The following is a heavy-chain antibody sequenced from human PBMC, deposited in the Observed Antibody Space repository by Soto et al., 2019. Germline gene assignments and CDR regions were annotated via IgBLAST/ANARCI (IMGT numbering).Heavy chain of an antibody. V-gene: IGHV4-31*03. J-gene: IGHJ4*02. CDR3: ARGGGSTKVDY. CDR1: GGSITSSGYS. D-gene: IGHD2-2*01. CDR2: TSNSGST. Sequence: QVQLQESGPGLVKPSQTLSLTCTVSGGSITSSGYSWSWIRQHPGEGLEWIGFTSNSGSTSYNPSLKSRVTISVDTSSNPFSLNLNSVTAADTAVYYCARGGGSTKVDYWGQGTLVTVSP.